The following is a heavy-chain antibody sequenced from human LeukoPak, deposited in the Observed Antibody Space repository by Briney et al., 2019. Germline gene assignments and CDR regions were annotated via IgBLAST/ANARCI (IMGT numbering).Heavy chain of an antibody. D-gene: IGHD1-26*01. CDR3: ALGATPPPDY. J-gene: IGHJ4*02. CDR2: INHSGST. Sequence: SETLSLTCAVSGGSFSGYYWSWIRQPPGKGLEWIGEINHSGSTNYNPSLKGRVTISVDTSKNQFSLKLSSVTAADTAVYYCALGATPPPDYWGQGTLVTVSS. CDR1: GGSFSGYY. V-gene: IGHV4-34*01.